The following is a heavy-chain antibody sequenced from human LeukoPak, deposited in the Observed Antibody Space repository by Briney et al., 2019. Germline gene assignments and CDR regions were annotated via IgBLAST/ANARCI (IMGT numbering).Heavy chain of an antibody. D-gene: IGHD6-19*01. J-gene: IGHJ3*02. CDR2: ISSRSFTI. V-gene: IGHV3-48*02. CDR3: ARSVIAVAGYDAFDI. CDR1: GFTFSAYS. Sequence: GGSLLLSCAASGFTFSAYSMNWVRQAPGKGLDWVSYISSRSFTIYYADSVKGRFTISRDNAKNSLYLEMNGLRDEDTAVYYCARSVIAVAGYDAFDIWGQGTVVTVSS.